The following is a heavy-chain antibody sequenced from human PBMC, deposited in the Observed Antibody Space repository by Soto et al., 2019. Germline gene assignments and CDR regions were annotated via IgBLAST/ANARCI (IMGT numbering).Heavy chain of an antibody. CDR3: AKADGWRQWLNLPVDYFDY. Sequence: GGSLRLSCAASGFTFSSYAMSWVRQAPGKGLEWVSAISGSGGSTYYADSVKGRFTISRDNSKNTLYLQMNSLRAEDTAVYYCAKADGWRQWLNLPVDYFDYWGQGTLVTVSS. CDR1: GFTFSSYA. V-gene: IGHV3-23*01. CDR2: ISGSGGST. J-gene: IGHJ4*02. D-gene: IGHD6-19*01.